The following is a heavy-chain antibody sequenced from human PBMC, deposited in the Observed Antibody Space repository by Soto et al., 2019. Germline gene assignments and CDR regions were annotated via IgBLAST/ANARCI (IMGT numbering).Heavy chain of an antibody. CDR2: ILHRGST. D-gene: IGHD3-10*01. J-gene: IGHJ6*02. CDR1: GDSIISNTYY. Sequence: SETLSLTCNVSGDSIISNTYYWGWIRQPPGKGLEWIGSILHRGSTYANPSLKSRVTISVDTSKNQFSLSLASVTAADTAVYYCVRQGFGALHGLVDVWGQGTTVTVSS. V-gene: IGHV4-39*01. CDR3: VRQGFGALHGLVDV.